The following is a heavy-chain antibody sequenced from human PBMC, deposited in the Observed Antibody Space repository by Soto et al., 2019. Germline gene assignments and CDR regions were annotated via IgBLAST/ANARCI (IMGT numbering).Heavy chain of an antibody. J-gene: IGHJ4*02. V-gene: IGHV3-30-3*01. CDR3: ARGTFGVVSSFDY. D-gene: IGHD3-3*01. CDR1: GFTFSSSA. CDR2: ISYDGSNK. Sequence: QVQLVESGGGVVQPGRSLRLSCAASGFTFSSSAMHWVRQAPGKGLEWVTVISYDGSNKYYADSMKGRFTISRDNSKNPLYLQMNSLRTEDTAVYYCARGTFGVVSSFDYWGQGTLVTVSS.